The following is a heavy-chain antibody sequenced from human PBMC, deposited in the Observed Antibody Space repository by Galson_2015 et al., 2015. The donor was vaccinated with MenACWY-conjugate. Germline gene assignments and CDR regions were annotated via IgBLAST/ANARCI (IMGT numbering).Heavy chain of an antibody. D-gene: IGHD5-18*01. V-gene: IGHV3-30*03. CDR3: ARIPTWGSSYGYFDY. CDR1: GFTFRRFG. CDR2: ISYDGSNE. Sequence: SLRLSCAASGFTFRRFGMHWVRQAPGKGLEWMAVISYDGSNESYADSVKGRFTISRDNAKNSLYLQMNSLRAEDTAVYYCARIPTWGSSYGYFDYWGQGTPVTVSS. J-gene: IGHJ4*02.